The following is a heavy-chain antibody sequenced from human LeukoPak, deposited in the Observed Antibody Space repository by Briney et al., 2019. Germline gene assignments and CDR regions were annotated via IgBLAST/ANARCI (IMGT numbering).Heavy chain of an antibody. J-gene: IGHJ3*02. D-gene: IGHD3-22*01. CDR3: ARHFTYYYDSSGYPRDAFDI. CDR1: GGSISGYY. CDR2: VYYSGST. V-gene: IGHV4-59*08. Sequence: IPSETLSLTCTVSGGSISGYYWSRIRQSPGKGLVWIGYVYYSGSTNYNPSLKSRVTTSIDMSKNQFSLTLSSVTAADTALYYCARHFTYYYDSSGYPRDAFDIWGQGTMVTVSS.